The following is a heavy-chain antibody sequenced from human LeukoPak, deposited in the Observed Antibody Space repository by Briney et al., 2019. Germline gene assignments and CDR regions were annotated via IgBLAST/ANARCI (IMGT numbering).Heavy chain of an antibody. J-gene: IGHJ2*01. V-gene: IGHV4-34*01. CDR3: ARGYYPPRWYFDL. Sequence: SGTLSLTCALYGGSFSSYSWSWTWIRQTPEKGLEWIGEIIEKGNANYNPSLKSRVTIDLDTSKNQFSLKLTSMTAADTAMYYCARGYYPPRWYFDLWGRGTLVTVSS. CDR1: GGSFSSYS. D-gene: IGHD3-10*01. CDR2: IIEKGNA.